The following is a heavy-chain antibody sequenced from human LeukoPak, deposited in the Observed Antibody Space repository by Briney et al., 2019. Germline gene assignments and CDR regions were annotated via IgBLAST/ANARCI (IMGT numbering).Heavy chain of an antibody. CDR2: ISGSGGST. J-gene: IGHJ4*02. Sequence: GGSLRLSCAASGFTFASYAMSWVRQAPGKGLEWVSIISGSGGSTYYADSVKGRFTISRDNSKNTLYLQMNSLRAEDTAVYYCAKDPVDTAMVFVNWGQGTLVTVSS. CDR3: AKDPVDTAMVFVN. D-gene: IGHD5-18*01. V-gene: IGHV3-23*01. CDR1: GFTFASYA.